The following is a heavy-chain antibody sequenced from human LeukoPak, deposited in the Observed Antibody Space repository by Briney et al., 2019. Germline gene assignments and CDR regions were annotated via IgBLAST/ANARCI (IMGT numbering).Heavy chain of an antibody. V-gene: IGHV3-23*01. Sequence: GGSLRLSCAASGFTFSSYVMSWVRQAPGKGLEWVSSISGSGGSTYYADSVKGRFTISRDNSKNTLYLQMNGLRAEDTAIYYCAEEVGNTYPTFDYWGQGTLVTVSS. CDR3: AEEVGNTYPTFDY. J-gene: IGHJ4*02. D-gene: IGHD1-26*01. CDR2: ISGSGGST. CDR1: GFTFSSYV.